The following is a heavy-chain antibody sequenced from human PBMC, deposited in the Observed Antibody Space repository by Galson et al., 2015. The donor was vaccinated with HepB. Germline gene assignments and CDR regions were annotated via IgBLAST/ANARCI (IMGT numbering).Heavy chain of an antibody. D-gene: IGHD3-22*01. CDR3: AREFSDYDSSGYYPGAYWFDP. CDR2: INPSGGST. V-gene: IGHV1-46*03. Sequence: SVKVSCKASGYTFTSYYMHWVRQAPGQGLEWMGIINPSGGSTSYAQKFQGRVTMTRDTSTSTVYMELSSLRSEDTAVYYCAREFSDYDSSGYYPGAYWFDPWGQGTLVTVSS. CDR1: GYTFTSYY. J-gene: IGHJ5*02.